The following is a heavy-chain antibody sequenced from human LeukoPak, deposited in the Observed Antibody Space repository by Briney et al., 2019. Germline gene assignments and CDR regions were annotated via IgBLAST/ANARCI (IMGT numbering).Heavy chain of an antibody. D-gene: IGHD3-3*01. V-gene: IGHV1-2*02. Sequence: ASVKVSCKASGYTFTAYYMNWVRQAPGQGREWMGWVNPNSGDTNYAQTFQGRVTMTRDTSISTVYMELSRLTYDDTAVYYCARGGGFLRVLTWFDPWGQGTLVTVSS. CDR3: ARGGGFLRVLTWFDP. J-gene: IGHJ5*02. CDR2: VNPNSGDT. CDR1: GYTFTAYY.